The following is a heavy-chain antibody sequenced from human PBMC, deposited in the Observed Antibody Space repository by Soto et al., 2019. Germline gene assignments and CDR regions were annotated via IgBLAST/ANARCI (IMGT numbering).Heavy chain of an antibody. J-gene: IGHJ6*02. CDR3: GTRVHVYVPGTYFDGMDV. Sequence: GESLKISCKGSGYHFTNYWIGWVRQMPGKGLEWMGIIYPGDSDTRYSPSFQGQVTISADKSISTAYLQWSSLKASDTAMYYCGTRVHVYVPGTYFDGMDVSGQGTTITVSS. CDR2: IYPGDSDT. D-gene: IGHD1-1*01. V-gene: IGHV5-51*01. CDR1: GYHFTNYW.